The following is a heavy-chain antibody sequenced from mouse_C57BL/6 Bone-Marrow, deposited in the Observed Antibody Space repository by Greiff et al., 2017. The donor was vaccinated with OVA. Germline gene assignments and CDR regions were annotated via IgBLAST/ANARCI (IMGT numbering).Heavy chain of an antibody. CDR1: GYSITSGYY. J-gene: IGHJ3*01. CDR3: ARSYGSSYGWFAY. V-gene: IGHV3-6*01. Sequence: EVKLMESGPGLVKPSQSLSLTCSVTGYSITSGYYWNWIRQFPGNKLEWMGYISYDGSNNYNPSLKNRISITRDTSKNQFFLKLNSVTTEDTATNYCARSYGSSYGWFAYWGQGTLVTVSA. CDR2: ISYDGSN. D-gene: IGHD1-1*01.